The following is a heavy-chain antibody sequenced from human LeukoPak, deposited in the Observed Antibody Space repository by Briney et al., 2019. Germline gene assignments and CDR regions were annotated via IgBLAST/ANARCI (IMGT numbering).Heavy chain of an antibody. Sequence: GGSLRLSCAASGFTFSSYSMNWVRQAPGKGLEWVSSINGGGGSTYYADSVKGRFTISRDNSKNTLYLQMNGLRAGDTAVYFCARDRQPNYWGQGTLVTVSS. J-gene: IGHJ4*02. D-gene: IGHD5-18*01. CDR2: INGGGGST. CDR3: ARDRQPNY. V-gene: IGHV3-23*01. CDR1: GFTFSSYS.